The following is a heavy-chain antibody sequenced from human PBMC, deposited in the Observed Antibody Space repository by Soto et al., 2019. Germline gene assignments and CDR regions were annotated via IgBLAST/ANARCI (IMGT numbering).Heavy chain of an antibody. CDR3: AKDLTRQLAYWLDP. Sequence: ASVKVSCKASGFSFTGYYIHWLRQAPGQGLEWMGWINAHSGGTEYAQKFQGRVTLTRDTSIATAYLTLTSLTSDDTALYYCAKDLTRQLAYWLDPWGQGTQVT. CDR1: GFSFTGYY. J-gene: IGHJ5*02. V-gene: IGHV1-2*02. CDR2: INAHSGGT. D-gene: IGHD6-6*01.